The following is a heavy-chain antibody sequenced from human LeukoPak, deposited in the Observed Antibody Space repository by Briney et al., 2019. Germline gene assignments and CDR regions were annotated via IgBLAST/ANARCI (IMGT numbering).Heavy chain of an antibody. D-gene: IGHD3-22*01. V-gene: IGHV4-59*01. CDR2: IYYSGSI. Sequence: SETLSLTCTVSGASISSYYWSWIRQPPGKGLEWIGDIYYSGSIKYNPSLKSRVTMSVDTPKNQFSLKLSSVTAADTAIYYCARENPSGYYNRPIDYWGQGTLATVSS. CDR3: ARENPSGYYNRPIDY. CDR1: GASISSYY. J-gene: IGHJ4*02.